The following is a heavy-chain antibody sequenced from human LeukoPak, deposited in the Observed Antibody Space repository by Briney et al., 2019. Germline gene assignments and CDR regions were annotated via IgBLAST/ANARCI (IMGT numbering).Heavy chain of an antibody. Sequence: KPSETLSLTCTVSGGSISDYYWRWLRQPPGKGLEWIAYINYSGNTDYNPSLKSRVTISVGTSKNHFSLKLNSVTAADTAVYYCARLNVLNNSVLHHFDRWGQGTLVTVSS. CDR3: ARLNVLNNSVLHHFDR. J-gene: IGHJ4*02. V-gene: IGHV4-59*08. CDR2: INYSGNT. CDR1: GGSISDYY. D-gene: IGHD1/OR15-1a*01.